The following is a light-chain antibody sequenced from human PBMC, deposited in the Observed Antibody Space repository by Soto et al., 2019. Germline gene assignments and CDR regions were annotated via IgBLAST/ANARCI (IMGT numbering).Light chain of an antibody. CDR2: DAS. CDR1: QSVSSY. J-gene: IGKJ1*01. CDR3: QQRSNWPGT. Sequence: EIVLTQSPGTLSLSPGERATLSCRAGQSVSSYLAWHQQKPGQAPRLLIYDASNRATGVPARFSGSGSGTDFTLTFSSLEPEDFAVYYCQQRSNWPGTFGQGTKVDIK. V-gene: IGKV3-11*01.